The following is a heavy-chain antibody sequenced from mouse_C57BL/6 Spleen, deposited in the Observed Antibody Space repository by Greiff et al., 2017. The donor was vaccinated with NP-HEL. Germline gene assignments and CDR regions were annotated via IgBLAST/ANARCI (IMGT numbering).Heavy chain of an antibody. CDR1: GFTFSSYA. V-gene: IGHV5-4*01. CDR2: ISDGGSYT. J-gene: IGHJ3*01. CDR3: ARDGSNYLACFAY. Sequence: EVMLVESGGGLVKPGGSLKLSCAASGFTFSSYAMSWVRQTPEKRLEWVATISDGGSYTYYPDNVKGRFTISRDNAKNNLYLQMSHLKSEDTAMYYCARDGSNYLACFAYWGQGTLVTVSA. D-gene: IGHD2-5*01.